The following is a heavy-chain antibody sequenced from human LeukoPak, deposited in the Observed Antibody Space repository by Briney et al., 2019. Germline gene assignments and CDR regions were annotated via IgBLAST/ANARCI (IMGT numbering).Heavy chain of an antibody. J-gene: IGHJ5*02. Sequence: GGSQRLSCAASGFTFSSYAMSWVRQAPGKGLEWVSAISGSGGSTYYADSVKGRFTISRDNSKNTLYLQMNSLRAEDTAVYYCAKAANRKIVLMVYAIPYNWFDPWGQGTLVTVSS. CDR3: AKAANRKIVLMVYAIPYNWFDP. D-gene: IGHD2-8*01. V-gene: IGHV3-23*01. CDR1: GFTFSSYA. CDR2: ISGSGGST.